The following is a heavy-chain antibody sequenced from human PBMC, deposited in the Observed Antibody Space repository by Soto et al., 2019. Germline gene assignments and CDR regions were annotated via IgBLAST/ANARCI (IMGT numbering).Heavy chain of an antibody. D-gene: IGHD4-17*01. V-gene: IGHV4-59*01. CDR1: GGSISSYY. CDR2: IYYSGST. CDR3: ARLSPVTKGLNV. J-gene: IGHJ6*04. Sequence: QVQLQESGPGLVKPSETLSLTCTVSGGSISSYYWSWIRQPPGKGLEWIGYIYYSGSTNYNPSLKSRVSLSVDTSKNQFSLKLSSVIAADTAVYYCARLSPVTKGLNVWGKGTTVTVSS.